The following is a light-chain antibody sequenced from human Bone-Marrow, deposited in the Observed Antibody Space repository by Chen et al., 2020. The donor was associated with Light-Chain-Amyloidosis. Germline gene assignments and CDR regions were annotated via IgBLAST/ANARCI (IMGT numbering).Light chain of an antibody. CDR1: TSDVVSYNL. Sequence: QSALTQPASVSGSPGRSITISCTGTTSDVVSYNLVSWYQQHPGKAPKPLIYEGSKRPSGVSNRFSGSKSGNTASLTISGLQAEDEADYYCCSYAGRSSFSWVFGGGTKLTAL. J-gene: IGLJ3*02. CDR2: EGS. V-gene: IGLV2-23*03. CDR3: CSYAGRSSFSWV.